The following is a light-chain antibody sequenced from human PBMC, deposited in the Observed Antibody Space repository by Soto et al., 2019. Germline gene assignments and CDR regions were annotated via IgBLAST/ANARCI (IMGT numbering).Light chain of an antibody. CDR3: QHYGGLWT. V-gene: IGKV1-5*01. CDR1: QTVTHR. J-gene: IGKJ1*01. CDR2: DAS. Sequence: DIEMTQSPSTVSASVGDRVTITCRASQTVTHRLAWYQQKPGKDPKVLIYDASTLDSGVPSRFSGSGSGTEFILNISSLQPDDFARYYWQHYGGLWTFGQGTKLEVK.